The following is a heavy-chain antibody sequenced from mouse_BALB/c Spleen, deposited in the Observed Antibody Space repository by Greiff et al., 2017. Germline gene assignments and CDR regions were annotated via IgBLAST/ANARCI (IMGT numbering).Heavy chain of an antibody. CDR1: GFTFSSFG. CDR2: ISSGSSTI. CDR3: ARSDYDYDDYAMDY. Sequence: EVKLMESGGGLVQPGGSRKLSCAASGFTFSSFGMHWVRQAPEKGLEWVAYISSGSSTIYYADTVKGRFTISRDNPKNTLFLQMTSLRSEDTAMYYCARSDYDYDDYAMDYWGQGTSVTVSS. D-gene: IGHD2-4*01. V-gene: IGHV5-17*02. J-gene: IGHJ4*01.